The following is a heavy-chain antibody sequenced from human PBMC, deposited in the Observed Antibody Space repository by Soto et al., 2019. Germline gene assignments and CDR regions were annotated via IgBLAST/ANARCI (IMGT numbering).Heavy chain of an antibody. CDR3: AKDLGTDDFWSAYYTYYYMDV. J-gene: IGHJ6*03. CDR1: GFTFSSYA. Sequence: EVQLLESGGGLVQPGGSLRLSCAASGFTFSSYALNWVRQAPGKGLEWVSVISGSGDNTYYADSVKGRFTISRDKFKNMLYLQMNSRRAEDTAVYYCAKDLGTDDFWSAYYTYYYMDVWGKGTTVTVSS. CDR2: ISGSGDNT. V-gene: IGHV3-23*01. D-gene: IGHD3-3*01.